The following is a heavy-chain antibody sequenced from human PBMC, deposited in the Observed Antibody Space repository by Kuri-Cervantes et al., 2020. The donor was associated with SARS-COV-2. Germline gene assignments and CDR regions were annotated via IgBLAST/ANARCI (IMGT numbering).Heavy chain of an antibody. CDR1: GGSISSSSYY. CDR2: IYYSGST. CDR3: ARHVYYDILTGYYNTRGGFDY. V-gene: IGHV4-39*01. D-gene: IGHD3-9*01. Sequence: GSLRLSCTVSGGSISSSSYYWGWIRQPPGKGLEWIGSIYYSGSTYYNPSLKSRVTISVDTSKNQSSLKLSSVTAADTAVYYCARHVYYDILTGYYNTRGGFDYWGQGTLVTVSS. J-gene: IGHJ4*02.